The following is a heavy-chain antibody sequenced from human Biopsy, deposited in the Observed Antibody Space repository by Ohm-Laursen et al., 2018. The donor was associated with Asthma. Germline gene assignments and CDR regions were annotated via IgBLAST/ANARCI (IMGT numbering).Heavy chain of an antibody. CDR1: GGTFNTYV. V-gene: IGHV1-69*13. CDR3: ARKAGSCISRTCYSLDF. J-gene: IGHJ4*02. D-gene: IGHD2-2*01. Sequence: ASVKVSCKSLGGTFNTYVIGWVRQAPGQGLEWMGGINSFFGTTTYPQKFQDRVTITAVDSTSTVYMELSSLRSEDTAVYYCARKAGSCISRTCYSLDFWGQGTLVTVSS. CDR2: INSFFGTT.